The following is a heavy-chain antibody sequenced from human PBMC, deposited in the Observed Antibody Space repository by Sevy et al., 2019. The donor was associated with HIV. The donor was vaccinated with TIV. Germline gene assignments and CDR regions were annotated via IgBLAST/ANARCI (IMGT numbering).Heavy chain of an antibody. CDR2: IRYDGSNK. V-gene: IGHV3-30*02. J-gene: IGHJ6*02. CDR3: AKDLGYCSGGSCFSFDV. CDR1: GFTFSSYG. D-gene: IGHD2-15*01. Sequence: GGSLRLSCAASGFTFSSYGMYWVRQAPGKGLEWVAFIRYDGSNKYYADSVKGRFTISRDNSKNTLYLQMNSLRAEDTAVYYCAKDLGYCSGGSCFSFDVWGQGTTVTVSS.